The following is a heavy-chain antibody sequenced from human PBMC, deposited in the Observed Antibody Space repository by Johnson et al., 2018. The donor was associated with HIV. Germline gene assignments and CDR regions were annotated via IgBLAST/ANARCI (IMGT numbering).Heavy chain of an antibody. D-gene: IGHD6-6*01. Sequence: QVQLVESGGGVVQPGRSLRLSCAASGFTFSDYYMSWIRQAPGKGLEWVSYISSSGSTIYYADSVKGRFTISRDNAKNSLYLQMNSLRAEDTAVYYCTRATYSNSKAHAFDIWGQGTMVTVSS. V-gene: IGHV3-11*04. CDR3: TRATYSNSKAHAFDI. J-gene: IGHJ3*02. CDR1: GFTFSDYY. CDR2: ISSSGSTI.